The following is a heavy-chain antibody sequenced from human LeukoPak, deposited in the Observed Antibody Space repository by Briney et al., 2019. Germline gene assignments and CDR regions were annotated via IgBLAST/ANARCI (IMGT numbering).Heavy chain of an antibody. J-gene: IGHJ4*02. CDR1: GFTFSSYW. Sequence: GGSLRLSCAASGFTFSSYWMSWVRQAPGKGLEWVANIKQDGSEKYYVDSVQGRFTISRDNAKNSLYLQMNSLRAEDTAVYYCARFDEYCSGGSCYSGYFDYWGQGTLVTVSS. D-gene: IGHD2-15*01. CDR3: ARFDEYCSGGSCYSGYFDY. V-gene: IGHV3-7*01. CDR2: IKQDGSEK.